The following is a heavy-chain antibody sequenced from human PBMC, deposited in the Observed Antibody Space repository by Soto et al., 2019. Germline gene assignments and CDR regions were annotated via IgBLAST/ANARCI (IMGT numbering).Heavy chain of an antibody. Sequence: EVQLLESGGGLVQPGGSLRLSCAASGFTFSSYAMSWVRQAPGKGLEWVSAISGSGGSTYYADSVKGRFTISRDNSKNTLYLQMNSLRAEDTAVYYCAKGEAYPCGGDCYWVYWGQGTLVTVSS. D-gene: IGHD2-21*02. CDR1: GFTFSSYA. CDR3: AKGEAYPCGGDCYWVY. CDR2: ISGSGGST. J-gene: IGHJ4*02. V-gene: IGHV3-23*01.